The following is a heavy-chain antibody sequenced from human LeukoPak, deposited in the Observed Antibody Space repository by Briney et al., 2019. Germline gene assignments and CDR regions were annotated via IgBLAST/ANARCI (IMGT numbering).Heavy chain of an antibody. CDR3: ARDTPRLGSS. Sequence: SETLSLTCTVSGGSISSGSYYWSWIRQPAGRGLEWIGRIYTSGSTNYNPSLKSRVTISVDTSKNQFSLKLSSVTAADTAVYYCARDTPRLGSSWGQGTLVTVSS. D-gene: IGHD6-13*01. V-gene: IGHV4-61*02. J-gene: IGHJ4*02. CDR1: GGSISSGSYY. CDR2: IYTSGST.